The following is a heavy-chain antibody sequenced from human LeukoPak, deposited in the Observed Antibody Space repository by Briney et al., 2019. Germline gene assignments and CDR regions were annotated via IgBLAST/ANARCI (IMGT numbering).Heavy chain of an antibody. J-gene: IGHJ6*02. D-gene: IGHD3-9*01. CDR1: GGSISAYY. CDR3: ARDDFEYSVHYGMDV. V-gene: IGHV4-4*07. CDR2: VYRTGNT. Sequence: SETLSLTCSVSGGSISAYYWSWIRQPARKGLEWIGRVYRTGNTNYNPSLQSRVTMSVDTSENQISLRLRSVTAADTAVYFCARDDFEYSVHYGMDVWGQGTAVTVSS.